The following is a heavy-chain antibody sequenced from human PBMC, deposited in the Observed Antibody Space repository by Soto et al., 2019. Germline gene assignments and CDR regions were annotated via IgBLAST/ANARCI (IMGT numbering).Heavy chain of an antibody. V-gene: IGHV4-31*03. CDR3: ARAQDLYVYVWGSYRYTESYFDY. D-gene: IGHD3-16*02. CDR1: GGPISSGGYY. Sequence: LSLTCTVSGGPISSGGYYWSWIRQHPGKGLEWIGYIYYSGSTYYNPSLKSRVTISVDTSKNQFSLKLSSVTAADTAVYYCARAQDLYVYVWGSYRYTESYFDYWGQGTLVTVSS. J-gene: IGHJ4*02. CDR2: IYYSGST.